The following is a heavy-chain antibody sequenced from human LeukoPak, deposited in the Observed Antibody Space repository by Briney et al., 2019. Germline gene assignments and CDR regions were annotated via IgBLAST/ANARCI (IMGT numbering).Heavy chain of an antibody. J-gene: IGHJ4*02. Sequence: SETLSLTCYVSGGSLTGYYWSWVRQPPGKGLEWIGEINRDGSSYNNPSLKSRVTISIDTSKNQFSLRLSSVSAADTGVYYCARSNSYGPGTHYLHHWGQGTLVAVSS. D-gene: IGHD3-10*01. CDR3: ARSNSYGPGTHYLHH. CDR2: INRDGSS. CDR1: GGSLTGYY. V-gene: IGHV4-34*01.